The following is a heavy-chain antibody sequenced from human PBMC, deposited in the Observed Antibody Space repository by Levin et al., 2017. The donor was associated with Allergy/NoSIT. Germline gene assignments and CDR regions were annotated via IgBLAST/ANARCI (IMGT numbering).Heavy chain of an antibody. CDR3: ARERGFGGVNGPLGY. J-gene: IGHJ4*02. CDR2: IWYDGSAN. V-gene: IGHV3-33*01. CDR1: GFTFSNYG. D-gene: IGHD3-16*01. Sequence: GESLKISCVASGFTFSNYGMHWVRQAPGKGLEWVALIWYDGSANYYAESVKGRFIISRDNSKNTVYLQMNSLRAEDTAVYYCARERGFGGVNGPLGYWGLGTLVTVSS.